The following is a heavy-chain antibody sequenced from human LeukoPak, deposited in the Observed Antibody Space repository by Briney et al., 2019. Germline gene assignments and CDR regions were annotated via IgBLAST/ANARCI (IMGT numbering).Heavy chain of an antibody. CDR3: ASKLTTGY. J-gene: IGHJ4*02. V-gene: IGHV3-66*01. CDR2: IYSGGTT. CDR1: GLTVSSNY. D-gene: IGHD4-17*01. Sequence: GGSLRLSCVVSGLTVSSNYMSWVRQAPGKGLKWVSVIYSGGTTNYADSVKGRFIVHRDNSKNTLYLQMNSLRAEDTAVYYCASKLTTGYWGQGTLVTVSS.